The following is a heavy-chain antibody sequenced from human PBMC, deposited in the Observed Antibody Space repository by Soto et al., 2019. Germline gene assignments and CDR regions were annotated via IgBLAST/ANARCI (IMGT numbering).Heavy chain of an antibody. CDR3: AKSSSAMTATWFDP. CDR1: GSAFSTFTSYA. Sequence: GGSLRLSCTASGSAFSTFTSYAMNWVRQAPGKGLEWVSRIAVGGGATYYADSVEGRFTISRDLSKNTVYLQMDSLRAEDTAVYYCAKSSSAMTATWFDPWGQGTLVTVS. V-gene: IGHV3-23*01. CDR2: IAVGGGAT. J-gene: IGHJ5*02.